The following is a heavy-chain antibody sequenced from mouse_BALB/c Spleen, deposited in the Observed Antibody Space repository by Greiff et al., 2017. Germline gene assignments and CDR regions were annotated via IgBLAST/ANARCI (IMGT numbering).Heavy chain of an antibody. V-gene: IGHV5-9-4*01. Sequence: EVKLMESGGGLVKPGGSLKLSCAASGFTFSSYAMSWVRQSPEKRLEWVAEISSGGSYTYYPDTVTGRFTISRDNAKNTLYLEMSSLRSEDTAMYYCANYDYDGTWFAYWGQGTLVTVSA. D-gene: IGHD2-4*01. CDR2: ISSGGSYT. J-gene: IGHJ3*01. CDR3: ANYDYDGTWFAY. CDR1: GFTFSSYA.